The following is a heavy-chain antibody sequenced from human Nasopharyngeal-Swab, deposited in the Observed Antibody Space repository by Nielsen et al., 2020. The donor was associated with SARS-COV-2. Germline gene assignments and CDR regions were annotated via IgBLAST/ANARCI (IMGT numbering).Heavy chain of an antibody. Sequence: RQAPGKALEWLALIYWDDDKRYSPSLKSRLTITKDTSKNQVVLTMTNMDPVDTATYYCAHRRGYYYDSSGFPSDAFDIWGHGTMVTVSS. V-gene: IGHV2-5*02. D-gene: IGHD3-22*01. CDR2: IYWDDDK. J-gene: IGHJ3*02. CDR3: AHRRGYYYDSSGFPSDAFDI.